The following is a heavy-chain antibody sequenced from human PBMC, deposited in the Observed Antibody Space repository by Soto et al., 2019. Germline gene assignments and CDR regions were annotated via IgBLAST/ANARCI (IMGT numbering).Heavy chain of an antibody. D-gene: IGHD3-16*01. CDR3: PTGPYDCVWGSYRYAVDY. CDR2: IKSKSDGGTT. Sequence: GGSLRLSCAASGFTFSNAWMSWVRQAPGKGLEWVGRIKSKSDGGTTDYAAPVKGRFTITRDDTKNTLDLQMNSLKTETTAVYYGPTGPYDCVWGSYRYAVDYWGQGTLVTVSS. CDR1: GFTFSNAW. J-gene: IGHJ4*02. V-gene: IGHV3-15*01.